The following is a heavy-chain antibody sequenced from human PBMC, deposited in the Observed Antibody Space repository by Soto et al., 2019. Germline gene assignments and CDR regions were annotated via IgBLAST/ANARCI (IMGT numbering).Heavy chain of an antibody. Sequence: SETLSLTCAVSGGSISSGGYSWSWIRQPPGKGLEWIGYIYHSGSTYYNPSLKSRVTISVDRSKNQFSLKLSSVTAADTAAYYCASERGYCSGGSCPSKSDYYYYYGMDVWGQGTTVTVSS. V-gene: IGHV4-30-2*01. CDR3: ASERGYCSGGSCPSKSDYYYYYGMDV. J-gene: IGHJ6*02. CDR2: IYHSGST. D-gene: IGHD2-15*01. CDR1: GGSISSGGYS.